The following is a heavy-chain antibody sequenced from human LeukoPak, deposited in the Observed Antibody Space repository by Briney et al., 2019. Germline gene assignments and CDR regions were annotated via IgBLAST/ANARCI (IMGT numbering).Heavy chain of an antibody. CDR2: ISYDGSNK. J-gene: IGHJ4*02. V-gene: IGHV3-30*18. D-gene: IGHD3-22*01. CDR1: GFTFSSYG. CDR3: AKENLNYYDSSGLYYFDY. Sequence: PGRSLRLSCAASGFTFSSYGMHWVRQAPGKGLEWVAVISYDGSNKYYADSVKGRFTISRDNSKNTLYLQMNSLRAEDTAVYYCAKENLNYYDSSGLYYFDYWGQGTLVTVSS.